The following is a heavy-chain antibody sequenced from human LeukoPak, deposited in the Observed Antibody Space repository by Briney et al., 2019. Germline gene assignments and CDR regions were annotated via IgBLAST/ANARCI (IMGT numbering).Heavy chain of an antibody. CDR1: GGSFTDYF. CDR2: INDYTGNT. Sequence: SETLSLTCDVFGGSFTDYFCTWIRQSPGKGLEWIGEINDYTGNTNYNPSLNSRVSISLEKSKNQFSLELRSVTAADTAVYYCARGRIAKIVVVHSFHYGMDVWGQGTTVTVSS. J-gene: IGHJ6*02. D-gene: IGHD3-22*01. V-gene: IGHV4-34*01. CDR3: ARGRIAKIVVVHSFHYGMDV.